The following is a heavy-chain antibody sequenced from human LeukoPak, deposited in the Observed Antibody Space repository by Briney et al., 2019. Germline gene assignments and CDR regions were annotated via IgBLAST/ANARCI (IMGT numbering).Heavy chain of an antibody. Sequence: GGSLRLSCAASGFTFSSYGMHWVRQAPGKGLEWVAVIWYDGSNKYYADSVKGRFTISRDNSKNTLYLQMDGLRAEDTAVYYCARDSVWFGAQGVDYWGQGTLVTVSS. V-gene: IGHV3-33*01. CDR1: GFTFSSYG. CDR3: ARDSVWFGAQGVDY. D-gene: IGHD3-10*01. CDR2: IWYDGSNK. J-gene: IGHJ4*02.